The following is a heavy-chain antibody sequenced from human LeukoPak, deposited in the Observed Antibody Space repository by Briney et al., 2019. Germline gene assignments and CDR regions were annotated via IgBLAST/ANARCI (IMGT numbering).Heavy chain of an antibody. J-gene: IGHJ4*02. CDR2: IYYSGST. D-gene: IGHD4-17*01. V-gene: IGHV4-59*08. CDR3: ASTYGDPRDYFDY. CDR1: GGSISSYY. Sequence: SETLSLTCTVSGGSISSYYWSWIRQPPGKGLEWIGYIYYSGSTNYNPSLKSRVTISVDTSKNQFSLKLSSVTAADTAVYYCASTYGDPRDYFDYWGQGTLVTVSS.